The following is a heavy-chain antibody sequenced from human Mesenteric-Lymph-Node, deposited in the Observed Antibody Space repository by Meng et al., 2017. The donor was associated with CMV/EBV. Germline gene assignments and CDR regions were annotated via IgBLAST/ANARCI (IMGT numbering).Heavy chain of an antibody. CDR2: IFPGDSDT. D-gene: IGHD6-6*01. V-gene: IGHV5-51*01. CDR3: ATIAVRRANDAFDF. CDR1: GYSFSSYW. J-gene: IGHJ3*01. Sequence: GESLKISCKGSGYSFSSYWFGWVRQMPGKGLEWMGIIFPGDSDTRYSPSFQGQVTISADKSISTAYLQWRNLKASDTAIYYCATIAVRRANDAFDFWGQGTMVTVSS.